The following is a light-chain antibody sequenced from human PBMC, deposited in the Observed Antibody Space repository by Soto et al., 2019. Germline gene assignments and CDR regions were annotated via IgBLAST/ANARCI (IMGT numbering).Light chain of an antibody. J-gene: IGKJ3*01. V-gene: IGKV3-20*01. CDR2: GAS. CDR3: QQYGSSPPT. CDR1: QSVSSSY. Sequence: EIVLTQSPGTLSLSPGERATLSCRASQSVSSSYLAWYQQKPGQAPRLLIYGASSRATDIPDRFSGSGSGTDFTLTISGLEPEDFAVYYCQQYGSSPPTFGPGTKVDIK.